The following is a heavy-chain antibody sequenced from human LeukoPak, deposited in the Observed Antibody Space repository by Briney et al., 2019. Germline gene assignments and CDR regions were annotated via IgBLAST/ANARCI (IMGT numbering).Heavy chain of an antibody. J-gene: IGHJ1*01. Sequence: GGSLRLSCAASGFTFSSYWISWVRQAPGKGLEWVANIKQDGSEKYYVDSVKGRFTISRDNAKNSLYLQMNSLRAEDTAVYYCAREEVVPAAIGAEYFQHWGQGTLVTVSS. CDR1: GFTFSSYW. CDR2: IKQDGSEK. V-gene: IGHV3-7*01. D-gene: IGHD2-2*01. CDR3: AREEVVPAAIGAEYFQH.